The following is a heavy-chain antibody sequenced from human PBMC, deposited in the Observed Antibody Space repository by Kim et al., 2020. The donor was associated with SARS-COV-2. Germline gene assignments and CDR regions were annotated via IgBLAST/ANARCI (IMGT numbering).Heavy chain of an antibody. D-gene: IGHD3-16*01. V-gene: IGHV3-9*01. J-gene: IGHJ3*02. CDR3: AKDTTPLRGSDAFDI. Sequence: ESVKGRLTISRDNAKNSLYLQMNSLRAEDTALYYCAKDTTPLRGSDAFDIWGQGTMVTFSS.